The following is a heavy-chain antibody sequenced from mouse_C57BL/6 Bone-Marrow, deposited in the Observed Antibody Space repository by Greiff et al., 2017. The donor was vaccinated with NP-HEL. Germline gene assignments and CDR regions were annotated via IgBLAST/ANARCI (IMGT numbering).Heavy chain of an antibody. V-gene: IGHV2-9-1*01. Sequence: VKVVESGPGLVAPSQSLSITCTVSGFSLTSYAISWVRQPPGKGLEWLGVIWTGGGTNYNSALKSRLSISKDNSKSQVFLKMNSLQTDDTARYYCARSGSSYEYYAMDYWGQGTSVTVSS. CDR1: GFSLTSYA. CDR3: ARSGSSYEYYAMDY. D-gene: IGHD1-1*01. CDR2: IWTGGGT. J-gene: IGHJ4*01.